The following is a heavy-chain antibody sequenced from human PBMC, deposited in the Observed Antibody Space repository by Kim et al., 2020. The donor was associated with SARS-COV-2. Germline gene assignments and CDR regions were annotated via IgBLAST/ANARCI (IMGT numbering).Heavy chain of an antibody. J-gene: IGHJ3*02. CDR1: GFTFSSYA. V-gene: IGHV3-23*01. CDR2: ISGSGGST. CDR3: AKGRYYDSSGYYYTTGAFDI. D-gene: IGHD3-22*01. Sequence: GGSLRLSCAASGFTFSSYAMSWVRQAPGKGLEWVSAISGSGGSTYYADSVKGRFTIFRDNSKNTLYLQMNSLRAGDTAGYYCAKGRYYDSSGYYYTTGAFDIWGHGTMGTVSS.